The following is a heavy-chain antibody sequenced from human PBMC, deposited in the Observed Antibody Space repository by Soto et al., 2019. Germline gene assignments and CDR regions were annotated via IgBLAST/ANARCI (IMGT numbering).Heavy chain of an antibody. CDR1: GGSISSGAYY. D-gene: IGHD2-15*01. J-gene: IGHJ5*02. Sequence: QMQLQESGPGLVKPSQTLSLTCTVSGGSISSGAYYWSWLRQPPGKGLEWIGYIYYSGSTNYNPSLKSRVTISVDKSKTQFALKLSSVTAADTAVYYCARVRGRLLRFDPWGQGTLVTVSS. V-gene: IGHV4-30-4*01. CDR3: ARVRGRLLRFDP. CDR2: IYYSGST.